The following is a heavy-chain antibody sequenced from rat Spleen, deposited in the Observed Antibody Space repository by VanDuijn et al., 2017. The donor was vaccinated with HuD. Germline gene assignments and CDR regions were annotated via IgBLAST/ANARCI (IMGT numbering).Heavy chain of an antibody. CDR3: ARQGIGITRDYVMDA. V-gene: IGHV5-25*01. CDR2: ISTGGGNT. Sequence: EVQLVESGGGLVQPGRSMKLSCAASGFTFSNYYMAWVRQAPTKGLEWVASISTGGGNTYYRDSVKGRFTISRDNAKSSLYLQMNSLKSEDTATYYCARQGIGITRDYVMDAWGQGASVIVSS. J-gene: IGHJ4*01. CDR1: GFTFSNYY. D-gene: IGHD1-5*01.